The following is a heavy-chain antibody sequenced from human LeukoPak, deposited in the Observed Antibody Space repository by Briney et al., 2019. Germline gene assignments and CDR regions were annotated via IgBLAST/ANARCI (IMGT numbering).Heavy chain of an antibody. CDR2: ISYDGSNK. J-gene: IGHJ3*02. D-gene: IGHD5-12*01. CDR3: ARAQYSGYEPLDAFDI. CDR1: GFTFSSYA. Sequence: GGSLRLSCAASGFTFSSYAMHWVRQAPGKGLEWVAVISYDGSNKYYADSVKGRFTISRDNSKNTLYLQMNSLRAEDTAVYYCARAQYSGYEPLDAFDIWGQGTMVTVSS. V-gene: IGHV3-30-3*01.